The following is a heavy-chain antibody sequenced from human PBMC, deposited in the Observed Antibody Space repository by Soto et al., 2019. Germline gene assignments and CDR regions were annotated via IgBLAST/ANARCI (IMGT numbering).Heavy chain of an antibody. J-gene: IGHJ4*02. CDR1: GGSFSDYY. V-gene: IGHV4-34*01. Sequence: SETLSLTCAVFGGSFSDYYWNWVRQPPGKGLEWIGEINHGGSTNYNASLKSRVTMSVDTSKNQFSLKVTSVTAADTAVYYCARGGPTTSYYFSVWGQGTQVTVSS. CDR2: INHGGST. D-gene: IGHD1-26*01. CDR3: ARGGPTTSYYFSV.